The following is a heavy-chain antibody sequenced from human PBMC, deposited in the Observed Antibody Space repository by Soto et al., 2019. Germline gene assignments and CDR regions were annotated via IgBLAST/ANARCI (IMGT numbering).Heavy chain of an antibody. CDR1: GGTFSSYA. J-gene: IGHJ6*02. CDR2: IIPIFGTA. Sequence: SVKVSCKASGGTFSSYAISWVRQAPGQGLEWMGGIIPIFGTANYAQKFQGRVTITADESTSTAYMELSSLRSEDTAVYYCARVTNPTMIVAGGYYGMDVWGQGTTVTVSS. D-gene: IGHD3-22*01. CDR3: ARVTNPTMIVAGGYYGMDV. V-gene: IGHV1-69*13.